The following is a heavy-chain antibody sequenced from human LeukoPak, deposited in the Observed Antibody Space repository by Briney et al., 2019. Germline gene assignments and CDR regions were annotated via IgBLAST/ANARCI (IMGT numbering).Heavy chain of an antibody. D-gene: IGHD3-3*01. CDR3: ARYYDFWSGYYSLDY. Sequence: PSETLSLTCTVSGGSISSYYWSWIRQPPGKGLEWIGYIYYSGSTNYNPSLKSRVTISVDTSKNQFSLELSSVTAADTAVYYCARYYDFWSGYYSLDYWGQGTLVTVSS. J-gene: IGHJ4*02. CDR1: GGSISSYY. CDR2: IYYSGST. V-gene: IGHV4-59*01.